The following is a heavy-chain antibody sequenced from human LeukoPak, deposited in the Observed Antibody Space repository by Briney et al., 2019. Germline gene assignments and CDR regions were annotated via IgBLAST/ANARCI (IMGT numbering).Heavy chain of an antibody. V-gene: IGHV1-18*01. CDR2: ISTYNGHT. CDR3: ARGRRGYGSGSYYNRPYYYYYYMDV. Sequence: ASVKVSCKASGYTFTSYGIIWVRQAPGQGLEWMGWISTYNGHTSYAQKLQDRLTMTTDTSTSTAYMELRSLRSDDTAVYYCARGRRGYGSGSYYNRPYYYYYYMDVWGKGTTVTISS. D-gene: IGHD3-10*01. J-gene: IGHJ6*03. CDR1: GYTFTSYG.